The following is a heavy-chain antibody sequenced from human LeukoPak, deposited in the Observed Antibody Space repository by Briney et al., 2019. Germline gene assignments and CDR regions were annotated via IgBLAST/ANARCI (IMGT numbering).Heavy chain of an antibody. CDR3: ARDLHSSAPGDFDY. V-gene: IGHV1-2*06. D-gene: IGHD6-13*01. J-gene: IGHJ4*02. CDR1: GYTFTGYY. CDR2: INPNSGGT. Sequence: ASVKVSCKASGYTFTGYYMHWVRQAPGQGLEWMGRINPNSGGTNYAQKFQGRVTMTRDTSISTAYMELSTLRSDDTAVYYCARDLHSSAPGDFDYWGQGSLVTVSP.